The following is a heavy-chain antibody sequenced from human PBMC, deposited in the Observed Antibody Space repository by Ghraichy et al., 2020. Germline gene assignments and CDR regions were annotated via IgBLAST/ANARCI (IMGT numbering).Heavy chain of an antibody. Sequence: TLSLPCTVSGASITSGAYFWSWIRHLPGKGLEWIGYAYSSGNTNYNPSLKSRLTISVDTSKNQFSLRLTSVTEADTAVYYCARQDILSGFVPWGQGTLVTVSS. CDR2: AYSSGNT. J-gene: IGHJ5*02. CDR3: ARQDILSGFVP. V-gene: IGHV4-31*03. D-gene: IGHD3-3*01. CDR1: GASITSGAYF.